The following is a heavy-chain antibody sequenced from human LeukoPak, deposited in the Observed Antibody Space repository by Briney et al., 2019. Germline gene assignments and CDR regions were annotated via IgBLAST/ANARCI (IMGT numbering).Heavy chain of an antibody. D-gene: IGHD3-10*01. CDR2: IIPIFGIA. CDR3: ARLSGSAAGRPDPFDY. CDR1: GGTFSSYA. Sequence: ASVKVSCKASGGTFSSYAISWVRQAPGQGLEWMGRIIPIFGIANYAQKVQGRVTITADKSTSTAYMELSSLRSEDTAVSYCARLSGSAAGRPDPFDYWGQGTLVTVSS. J-gene: IGHJ4*02. V-gene: IGHV1-69*04.